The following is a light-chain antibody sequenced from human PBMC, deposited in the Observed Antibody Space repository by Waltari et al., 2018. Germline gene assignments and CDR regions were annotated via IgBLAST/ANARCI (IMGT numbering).Light chain of an antibody. Sequence: IQLTQSPSSLSASVGDRVTITCRAGQDISKSLAWYQQKPGKAPKLLIYAASSLQGGVPSRFSGSGSGTDFALTISSLQPEDSATYYCQQLETYPITFGLGTRLEIK. CDR1: QDISKS. CDR2: AAS. CDR3: QQLETYPIT. V-gene: IGKV1-9*01. J-gene: IGKJ5*01.